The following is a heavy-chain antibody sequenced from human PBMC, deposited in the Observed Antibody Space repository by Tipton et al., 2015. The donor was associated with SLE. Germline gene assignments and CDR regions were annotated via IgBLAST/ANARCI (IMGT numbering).Heavy chain of an antibody. Sequence: GEALVGDYWTWIRQSPGKGLEWIGEIKHSGYTYYNPSLKSRVTVSVDTSRNQFSLKLSSVTAADTAVYYCARTSTAISPFDYWGQGTLVTVSS. CDR3: ARTSTAISPFDY. CDR1: GEALVGDY. V-gene: IGHV4-34*01. D-gene: IGHD2-2*02. J-gene: IGHJ4*02. CDR2: IKHSGYT.